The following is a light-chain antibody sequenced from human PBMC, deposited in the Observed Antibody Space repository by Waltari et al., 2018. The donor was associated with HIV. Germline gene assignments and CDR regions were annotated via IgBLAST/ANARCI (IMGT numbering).Light chain of an antibody. CDR1: SGSIANNY. Sequence: LTQPHSVSESPGKTVTISCTRSSGSIANNYVHWYQQLPGTAPKLPIFANTNRPSGVPERFSGSKSGTSASLAISGLQADDEVDYYCQSFDNILDRYVFGNGTKVTVL. CDR3: QSFDNILDRYV. CDR2: ANT. V-gene: IGLV1-40*01. J-gene: IGLJ1*01.